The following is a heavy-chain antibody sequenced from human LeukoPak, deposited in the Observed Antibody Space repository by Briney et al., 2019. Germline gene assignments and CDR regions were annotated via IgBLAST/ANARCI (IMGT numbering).Heavy chain of an antibody. V-gene: IGHV3-48*01. D-gene: IGHD3-9*01. CDR3: ARGPHDDATGYSFS. J-gene: IGHJ5*02. CDR1: GFIFSTYG. Sequence: PGGSLRLSCEASGFIFSTYGMAWARQAPGKGLEWISYISSNSRTTAYADSVRGRFTISRDNAKNSLSLQINRLRADDTGVYYCARGPHDDATGYSFSWGQGTQVTVSS. CDR2: ISSNSRTT.